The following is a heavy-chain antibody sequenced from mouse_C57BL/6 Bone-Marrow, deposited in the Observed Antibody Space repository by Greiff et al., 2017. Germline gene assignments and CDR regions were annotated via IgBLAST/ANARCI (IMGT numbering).Heavy chain of an antibody. J-gene: IGHJ4*01. V-gene: IGHV3-1*01. CDR3: ATMSWKTYYAMYY. CDR1: GYSITSGYD. CDR2: ISYSGST. Sequence: EVQLQESGPGMVKPSQSLSLTCTVTGYSITSGYDWHWIRHFPGNKLEWMGYISYSGSTNYNPSLKSRISITHDTSKNHFFLKLNSVTTEDTATYYGATMSWKTYYAMYYWGQGTSVTVSS.